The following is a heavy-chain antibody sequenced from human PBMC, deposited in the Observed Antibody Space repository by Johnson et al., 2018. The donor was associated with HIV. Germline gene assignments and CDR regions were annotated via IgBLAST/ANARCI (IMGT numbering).Heavy chain of an antibody. V-gene: IGHV3-30*02. D-gene: IGHD6-6*01. J-gene: IGHJ3*02. CDR2: IRFDGSNK. CDR3: ARVRQLGRGDAFDI. Sequence: QMLLVESGGGLVQPGGSLRLSCAASGFTFSSYWMSWVRQAPGKGLEWVAFIRFDGSNKYYAKSVTGRFTISRDNSKNTLYLQMNSLRTEDTAVYYCARVRQLGRGDAFDIWGQGTMVTVSS. CDR1: GFTFSSYW.